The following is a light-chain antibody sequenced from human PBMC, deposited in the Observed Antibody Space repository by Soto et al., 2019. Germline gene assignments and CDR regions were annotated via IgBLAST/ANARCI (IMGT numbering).Light chain of an antibody. CDR2: GAS. J-gene: IGKJ3*01. CDR1: QSVSQY. V-gene: IGKV3-20*01. Sequence: EIVLTQSPGTLSWSLGERATLSCRASQSVSQYLAWYQQKPGQATRLLIYGASSRANGIPDRFSGSGSGTDFTLTINGLEPEDVAVYYCQQYATSARLTFGPGTNVDI. CDR3: QQYATSARLT.